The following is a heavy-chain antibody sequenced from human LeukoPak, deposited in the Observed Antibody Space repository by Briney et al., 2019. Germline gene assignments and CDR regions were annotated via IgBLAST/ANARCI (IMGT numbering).Heavy chain of an antibody. Sequence: SGGSLRLSCAASGFTFSSYAMHWVRQAPGKGLEWVAVISYDGSNKYYADSVKGRFTISRDNSKNTLYLQMNSLRAEDTAVYYCARGSYGYLFLDYWGQGTLVTVSS. CDR1: GFTFSSYA. CDR3: ARGSYGYLFLDY. D-gene: IGHD5-18*01. J-gene: IGHJ4*02. V-gene: IGHV3-30*04. CDR2: ISYDGSNK.